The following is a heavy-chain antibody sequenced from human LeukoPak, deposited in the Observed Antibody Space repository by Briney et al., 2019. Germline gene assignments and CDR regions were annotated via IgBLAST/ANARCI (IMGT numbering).Heavy chain of an antibody. CDR3: ANAHSSGWYGDAFDI. Sequence: SETLSLTCTVSGGSISSSSYYWGWIRQPPGKGLEWIGSIYYSGSTYYNPSLKGRVTISVDTSKNQFSLKLSSVTAADTALYYCANAHSSGWYGDAFDIWGQGTMVTVSS. V-gene: IGHV4-39*01. J-gene: IGHJ3*02. D-gene: IGHD6-19*01. CDR1: GGSISSSSYY. CDR2: IYYSGST.